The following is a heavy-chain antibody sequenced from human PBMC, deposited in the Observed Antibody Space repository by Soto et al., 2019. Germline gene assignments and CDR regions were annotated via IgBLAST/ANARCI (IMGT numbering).Heavy chain of an antibody. Sequence: PSETLSLTCAVYGGSFSGYYWSWIRQPPGKGLEWIGEINHSGSTNYNPSLKSRVTISVDTSKKQFSLKLSSVTAADTAVYYCARELRAGYIYWYFDLWGRGTLVTVSS. V-gene: IGHV4-34*01. CDR3: ARELRAGYIYWYFDL. D-gene: IGHD3-3*01. CDR1: GGSFSGYY. J-gene: IGHJ2*01. CDR2: INHSGST.